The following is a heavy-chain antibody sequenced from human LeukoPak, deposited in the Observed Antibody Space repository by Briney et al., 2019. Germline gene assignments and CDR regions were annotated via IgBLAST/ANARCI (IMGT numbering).Heavy chain of an antibody. V-gene: IGHV1-69*01. J-gene: IGHJ3*02. CDR3: AMGDIVLMVYARGRPSSLLDI. CDR1: GGTFSSYA. Sequence: SVKVSCKASGGTFSSYAISWVRQAPGQGLEWMGGIIPIFGTANYAQKFQGGVTITADESTSTAYMELSSLRSEDTAVYYCAMGDIVLMVYARGRPSSLLDIWGQGTMVTVSS. CDR2: IIPIFGTA. D-gene: IGHD2-8*01.